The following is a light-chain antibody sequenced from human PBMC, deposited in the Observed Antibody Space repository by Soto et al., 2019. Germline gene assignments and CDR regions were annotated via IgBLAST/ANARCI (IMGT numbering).Light chain of an antibody. CDR1: ESVTSS. CDR3: QQYNIWPLWT. CDR2: AAS. J-gene: IGKJ1*01. V-gene: IGKV3-15*01. Sequence: EIVMTQSPATLSVSPGDRATLSCRASESVTSSLAWYQQKPGQPPRLLIYAASTRATDVPARFSGGGSETEFTLTISSLQSEDSAVYFCQQYNIWPLWTFGQGTKVEIK.